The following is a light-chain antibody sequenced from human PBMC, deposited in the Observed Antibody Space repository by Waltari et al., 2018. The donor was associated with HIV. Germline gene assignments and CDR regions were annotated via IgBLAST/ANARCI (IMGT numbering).Light chain of an antibody. CDR2: AAS. V-gene: IGKV1-39*01. J-gene: IGKJ2*03. CDR1: QSISTY. Sequence: DIQMTQSPSSLSASVGDRVTITCRASQSISTYLNWYQQKPGKAPKLLIYAASSLHSGVSSRFRGSGSGTDFTLTINSLQPEDFATYYCQQSYSTPFSFGQGTNLEIK. CDR3: QQSYSTPFS.